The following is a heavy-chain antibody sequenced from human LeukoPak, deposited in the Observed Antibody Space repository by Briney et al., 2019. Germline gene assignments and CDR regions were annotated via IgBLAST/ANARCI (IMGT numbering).Heavy chain of an antibody. V-gene: IGHV3-48*04. CDR1: GFTFSSYG. CDR2: ISSSGSTI. CDR3: AREIMVRGLEY. J-gene: IGHJ4*02. Sequence: GGSLRLSCAASGFTFSSYGMSWVRQAPGKGLEWVSYISSSGSTIYYADSVKGRFTISRDNDKNSLFLQMDDLRAEDTAVYYCAREIMVRGLEYWGQGTLVTVSS. D-gene: IGHD3-10*01.